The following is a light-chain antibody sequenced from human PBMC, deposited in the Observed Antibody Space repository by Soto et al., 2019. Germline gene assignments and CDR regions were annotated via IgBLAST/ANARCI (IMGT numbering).Light chain of an antibody. CDR2: DVS. Sequence: QSALTQPASVSGSPGQSITISCTGTSSDVGGYNYVSWYQQHPGKAPKLMIYDVSNRPSGVSNRFSGSKSGNTASLTISGLQAEYVFYYYCSSYTSSSIPLYGFGTGTKAT. V-gene: IGLV2-14*01. J-gene: IGLJ1*01. CDR3: SSYTSSSIPLYG. CDR1: SSDVGGYNY.